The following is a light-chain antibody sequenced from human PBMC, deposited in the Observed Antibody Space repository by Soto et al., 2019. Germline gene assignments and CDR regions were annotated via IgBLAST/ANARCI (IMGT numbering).Light chain of an antibody. J-gene: IGLJ1*01. CDR3: SSYTISSPFV. CDR1: SSDVGGYKY. V-gene: IGLV2-14*01. CDR2: DVG. Sequence: QSALTQPASVSGSPGQSITISCSGTSSDVGGYKYVSWYQQHPGKAPKLMIYDVGTRPSGVSNRFSGSKSGNTASLIISGLQAEDEADYYCSSYTISSPFVFGTGTKLTVL.